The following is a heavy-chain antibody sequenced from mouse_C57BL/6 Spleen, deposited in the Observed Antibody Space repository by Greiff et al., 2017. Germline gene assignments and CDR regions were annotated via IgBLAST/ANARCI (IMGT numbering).Heavy chain of an antibody. CDR1: GYAFSSSW. CDR2: IYPGDGDT. V-gene: IGHV1-82*01. Sequence: QVQLKESGPELVKPGASVKISCKASGYAFSSSWMNWVKQRPGKGLEWIGRIYPGDGDTNYNGKFKGKATLTADKSSSTAYMQLSSLTSEDSAVYVCARSITTVVEVYAMDYWGQGTSVTVSS. J-gene: IGHJ4*01. CDR3: ARSITTVVEVYAMDY. D-gene: IGHD1-1*01.